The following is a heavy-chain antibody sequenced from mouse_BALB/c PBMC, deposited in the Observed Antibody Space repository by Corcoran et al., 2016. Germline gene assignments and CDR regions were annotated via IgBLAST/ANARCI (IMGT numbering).Heavy chain of an antibody. Sequence: QSQLVQSGPELKKPGETVRISCKASGYTFTNYGMNWVKQAPGKGLKWMGWINTYTGEPTYADDFKGRFAFSLETSASTAYLQINNLKNEDTATYFCARAPLDYYAMDYWGQGTSGTVSS. J-gene: IGHJ4*01. CDR1: GYTFTNYG. CDR2: INTYTGEP. V-gene: IGHV9-3-1*01. CDR3: ARAPLDYYAMDY.